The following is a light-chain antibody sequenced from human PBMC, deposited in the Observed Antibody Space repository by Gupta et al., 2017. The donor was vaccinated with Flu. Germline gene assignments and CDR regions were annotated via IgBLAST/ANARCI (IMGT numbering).Light chain of an antibody. CDR1: SSNIGAGYE. V-gene: IGLV1-40*01. J-gene: IGLJ3*02. CDR3: QSYDSSLSGSV. Sequence: QSLLTQPPSVSGAPGQRVTLSCTGSSSNIGAGYEVHWYQQLPGTAPKLLTYGNSNRPSGVPDRFSGSKSGTSASLAITGLQAEDEADYYCQSYDSSLSGSVFGGGTKLTVL. CDR2: GNS.